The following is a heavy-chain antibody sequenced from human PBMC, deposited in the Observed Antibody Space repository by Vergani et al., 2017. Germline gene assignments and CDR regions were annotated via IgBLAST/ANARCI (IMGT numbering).Heavy chain of an antibody. Sequence: QVQLQESGPGLVKPPGTLSLTCAVSGDSFRSNKWWTWVRQSPGKTLEWIGEISHSGSTNYNPSLKGRVTLSLDTSKNQFSLRLSAVTAADTAVYYCAREPKSDCSGGSGVSVWGAFDIWVRGTTVTVSS. CDR1: GDSFRSNKW. V-gene: IGHV4-4*03. D-gene: IGHD2-15*01. J-gene: IGHJ3*02. CDR2: ISHSGST. CDR3: AREPKSDCSGGSGVSVWGAFDI.